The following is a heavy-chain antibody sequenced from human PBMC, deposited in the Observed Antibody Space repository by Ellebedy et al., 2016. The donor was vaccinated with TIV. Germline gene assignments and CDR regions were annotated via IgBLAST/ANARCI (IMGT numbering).Heavy chain of an antibody. J-gene: IGHJ4*02. D-gene: IGHD3-10*01. Sequence: GGSLRLXXAASGFTFSSYAMSWVRQAPGKGLEWVSAISGSGGSTYYADSVKGRFTISRDNSKNTLYLQMNSLRAEDTAVYYCAKGIPMVRGVIISVAYYFDYWGQGTLVTVSS. CDR1: GFTFSSYA. CDR3: AKGIPMVRGVIISVAYYFDY. V-gene: IGHV3-23*01. CDR2: ISGSGGST.